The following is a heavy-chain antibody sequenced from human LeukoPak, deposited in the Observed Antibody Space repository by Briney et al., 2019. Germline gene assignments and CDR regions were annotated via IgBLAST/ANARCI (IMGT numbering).Heavy chain of an antibody. V-gene: IGHV4-59*08. CDR1: GGSISNYY. CDR2: IYYSGST. CDR3: ARQKRGIGHDY. J-gene: IGHJ4*02. Sequence: SETLSLTCIVSGGSISNYYWSWIRQPPGKGLEWIGYIYYSGSTNYNPSLKSRVTISVDTSKNQFSLKLSSVTAADTAVYYCARQKRGIGHDYWGQGTPVTVSS. D-gene: IGHD3-16*01.